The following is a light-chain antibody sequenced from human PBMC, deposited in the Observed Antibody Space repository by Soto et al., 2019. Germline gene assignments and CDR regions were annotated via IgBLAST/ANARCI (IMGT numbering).Light chain of an antibody. CDR1: GSNIGTYY. J-gene: IGLJ2*01. V-gene: IGLV1-51*01. CDR3: GTWDSSLSAVV. CDR2: DNN. Sequence: QSVLTQPPSVSAAPGQKVAISCSGSGSNIGTYYVSWYQHVPGAAPKLLIYDNNERPSGIPDRFSGSKSGTSATLGITGLQTEDEADYHCGTWDSSLSAVVFGGGTKLTVL.